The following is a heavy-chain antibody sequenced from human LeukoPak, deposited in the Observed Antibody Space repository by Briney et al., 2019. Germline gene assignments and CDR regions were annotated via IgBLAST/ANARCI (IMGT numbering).Heavy chain of an antibody. D-gene: IGHD6-13*01. J-gene: IGHJ4*02. CDR3: ARSGAEGTFDY. Sequence: ASVKVSCKTSGYTFTTYGISWVRQAPGQGLEYMGWISTYNGNTNFAQKLQGRVTMTRDTSTSTAYMELRSLRSDDTAVYYCARSGAEGTFDYWGQGTLVTVSS. CDR2: ISTYNGNT. CDR1: GYTFTTYG. V-gene: IGHV1-18*01.